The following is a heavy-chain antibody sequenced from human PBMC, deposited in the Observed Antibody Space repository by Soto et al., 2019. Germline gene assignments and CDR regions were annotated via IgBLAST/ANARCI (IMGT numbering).Heavy chain of an antibody. D-gene: IGHD5-12*01. J-gene: IGHJ6*02. V-gene: IGHV3-30*18. CDR3: AKDGSGYEPTKYYYYYGMDV. CDR2: ISNDGSNK. CDR1: GFTFSSYG. Sequence: GGSLRLSCAASGFTFSSYGRHWVRQAPGKGLEWVAVISNDGSNKYYADSVKGRFTISRDNSKNTLYRQMNSLSAEETAVYYCAKDGSGYEPTKYYYYYGMDVWGQESTVTVSS.